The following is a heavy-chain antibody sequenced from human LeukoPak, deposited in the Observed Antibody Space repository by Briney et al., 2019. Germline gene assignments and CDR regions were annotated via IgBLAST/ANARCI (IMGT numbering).Heavy chain of an antibody. D-gene: IGHD1-26*01. CDR1: GDSSSNDY. CDR2: IYYSGST. J-gene: IGHJ4*02. CDR3: ARHSYSGSFFDS. V-gene: IGHV4-59*08. Sequence: SETLSLTCTVSGDSSSNDYWSWIRLPPGKGLEWIGYIYYSGSTNYNPSLESRVTMSVDTSKNLFSLKLSSVTAADTAVYYCARHSYSGSFFDSWGQGTLVTVSS.